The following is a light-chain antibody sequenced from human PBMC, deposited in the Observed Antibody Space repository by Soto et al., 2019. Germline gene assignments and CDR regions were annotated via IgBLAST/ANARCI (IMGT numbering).Light chain of an antibody. V-gene: IGLV2-14*01. CDR1: SSDIGAYNY. J-gene: IGLJ3*02. Sequence: QSALTQPASVSGSPGQSITISCTGTSSDIGAYNYVSWSQQHPGKAPKLMIYGLTNRPSGVSNRFSGSKSGNTASLTISGLQAEDEADYYCSSDTTSLTLVFGGGTKLTVL. CDR2: GLT. CDR3: SSDTTSLTLV.